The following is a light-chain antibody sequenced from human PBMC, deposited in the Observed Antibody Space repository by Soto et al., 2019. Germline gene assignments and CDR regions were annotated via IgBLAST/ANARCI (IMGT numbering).Light chain of an antibody. CDR3: QQYVNLPYT. CDR2: TV. J-gene: IGKJ2*01. CDR1: QDLTNY. Sequence: DIQMTQSPPSLAASVGDRVTITCQASQDLTNYLNWYQQKPGQAPKLLIYTVTLEEGVPSRFSGGGSGTDFTFTINGLQPEDAAIYSCQQYVNLPYTFGQGTKLEIK. V-gene: IGKV1-33*01.